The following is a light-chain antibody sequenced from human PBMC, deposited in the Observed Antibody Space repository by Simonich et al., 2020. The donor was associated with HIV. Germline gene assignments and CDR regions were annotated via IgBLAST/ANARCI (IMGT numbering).Light chain of an antibody. V-gene: IGKV1-5*03. CDR3: QQSYSTPRT. Sequence: DIQMTQSPSTLSASVGNRVTITCRDSQSISSWLAWFQQRPGKAPKLLIYKASSLESGVPSRFSGSGSGTEFTLTISSLQPDDFATYYCQQSYSTPRTFGQGTRLEIK. CDR1: QSISSW. J-gene: IGKJ5*01. CDR2: KAS.